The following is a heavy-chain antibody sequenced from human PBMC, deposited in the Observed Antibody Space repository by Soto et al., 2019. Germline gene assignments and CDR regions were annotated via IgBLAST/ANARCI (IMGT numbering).Heavy chain of an antibody. CDR2: IYYSGST. CDR1: GGSISSGGYY. Sequence: SETLSLTCTVSGGSISSGGYYWSWIRQHPGKGLEWIGYIYYSGSTYYNPSLKSRVTISVDTSKNQFSLKLSSVTAADTAVYYCARGGTDDPQTFTFDYWGQGTLVTVSS. J-gene: IGHJ4*02. D-gene: IGHD1-1*01. V-gene: IGHV4-31*03. CDR3: ARGGTDDPQTFTFDY.